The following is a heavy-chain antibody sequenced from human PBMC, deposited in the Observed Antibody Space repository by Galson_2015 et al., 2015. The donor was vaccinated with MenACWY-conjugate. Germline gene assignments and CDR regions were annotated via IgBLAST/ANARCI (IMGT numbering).Heavy chain of an antibody. CDR3: ARVSVAVASDAFDI. Sequence: SLRLSCAASGFTVSSKYMSWVRQSPEKGLEWVSIIYSGGNTYYADSVKGRFTISRDNSKNTVYLQMNTLGAEDTAVYYCARVSVAVASDAFDIWGQGTMVTVSS. J-gene: IGHJ3*02. CDR2: IYSGGNT. V-gene: IGHV3-53*01. D-gene: IGHD6-19*01. CDR1: GFTVSSKY.